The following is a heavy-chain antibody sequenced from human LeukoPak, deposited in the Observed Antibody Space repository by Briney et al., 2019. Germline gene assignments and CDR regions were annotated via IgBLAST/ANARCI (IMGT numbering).Heavy chain of an antibody. Sequence: SVKVSCKASGGTFSSYAISWVRQAPGQGLEWMGGIIPIFGTANYAQKFQGRVTITADESTSTAYMELSSLRSEDTAVYYCAKARQWEPRATDFDYWGQGTLVTVSS. CDR1: GGTFSSYA. CDR2: IIPIFGTA. D-gene: IGHD1-26*01. CDR3: AKARQWEPRATDFDY. J-gene: IGHJ4*02. V-gene: IGHV1-69*01.